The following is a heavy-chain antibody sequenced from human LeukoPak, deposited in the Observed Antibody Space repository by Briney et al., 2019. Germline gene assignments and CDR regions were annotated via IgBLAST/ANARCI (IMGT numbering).Heavy chain of an antibody. D-gene: IGHD6-13*01. CDR1: GFRFSDNY. CDR3: ARVGSIAAAGTPDY. CDR2: ISSSSSHT. V-gene: IGHV3-11*06. J-gene: IGHJ4*02. Sequence: PGGSLRLSCAASGFRFSDNYMSWIRQAPGQGLEWLSYISSSSSHTNYADSVKGRFTISRDNAKNSLSLQLNSLRADDTAVYYCARVGSIAAAGTPDYWGQGTLVTVSS.